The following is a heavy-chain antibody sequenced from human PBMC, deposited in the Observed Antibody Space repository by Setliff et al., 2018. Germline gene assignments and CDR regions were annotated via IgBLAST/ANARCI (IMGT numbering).Heavy chain of an antibody. CDR3: ARHATYYYGSGNLPFDH. CDR1: GESSSGYY. CDR2: IMDGRDT. Sequence: ETLSLTCAIYGESSSGYYWSWIRQSPGKTLEWIGEIMDGRDTVYNPSLNSRVTISFDTSRNQFSLELSSVTAADTAVYYCARHATYYYGSGNLPFDHWAQGSLGTVS. J-gene: IGHJ4*02. D-gene: IGHD3-10*01. V-gene: IGHV4-34*12.